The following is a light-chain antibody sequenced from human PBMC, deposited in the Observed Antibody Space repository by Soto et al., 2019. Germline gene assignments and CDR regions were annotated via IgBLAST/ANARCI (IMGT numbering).Light chain of an antibody. CDR3: QQRSNWPIT. CDR2: DAS. Sequence: EVVLTQSPATLSLSPGERATLSCRASQSVSRSLAWYQQKRGQAPRLLIYDASNRATGIPARFSGSGSETDFTLTISSLEPEDFAVYYCQQRSNWPITFGQGTRLEIK. CDR1: QSVSRS. J-gene: IGKJ5*01. V-gene: IGKV3-11*01.